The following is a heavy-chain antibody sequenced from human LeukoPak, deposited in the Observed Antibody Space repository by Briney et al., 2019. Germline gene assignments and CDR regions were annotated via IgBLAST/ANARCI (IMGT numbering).Heavy chain of an antibody. J-gene: IGHJ4*02. Sequence: GSSVKVSCKASGGTFSSYAISWVRQAPGQGLEWMGRIIPIFGIANYAQKFQGRVTITADKSTSTAYMELSSLRSDDTAVYYCARGHLLSLDYWGQGTLVTVSS. V-gene: IGHV1-69*04. CDR1: GGTFSSYA. CDR2: IIPIFGIA. CDR3: ARGHLLSLDY.